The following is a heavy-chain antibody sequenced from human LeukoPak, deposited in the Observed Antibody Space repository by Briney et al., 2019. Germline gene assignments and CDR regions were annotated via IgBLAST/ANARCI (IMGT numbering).Heavy chain of an antibody. V-gene: IGHV3-74*01. CDR2: INGYGSST. CDR3: ARDAPGNTALDY. CDR1: GFTFISYW. J-gene: IGHJ4*02. D-gene: IGHD5-18*01. Sequence: QPVGSLRLACAASGFTFISYWMHWVRQAPGKGLVWVSRINGYGSSTDFADSVKGRFTISRDNAKNTLYLQMNSLRAEDTAVYYCARDAPGNTALDYWGQGTLVTVSS.